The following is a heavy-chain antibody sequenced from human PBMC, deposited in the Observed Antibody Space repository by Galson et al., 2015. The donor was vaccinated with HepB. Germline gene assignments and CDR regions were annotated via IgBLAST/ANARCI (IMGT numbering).Heavy chain of an antibody. J-gene: IGHJ4*02. D-gene: IGHD3-22*01. CDR2: ISSSSSTI. CDR3: ARGDFDYYDSSGRDY. Sequence: SLRLSCAASGFTFSSYSMNWVRQAPGKGLEWVSYISSSSSTIYYADSVKGRFTISRDNAKNSLYLQMNSLRAEDTAVYYCARGDFDYYDSSGRDYWGQGTLVTVSS. CDR1: GFTFSSYS. V-gene: IGHV3-48*01.